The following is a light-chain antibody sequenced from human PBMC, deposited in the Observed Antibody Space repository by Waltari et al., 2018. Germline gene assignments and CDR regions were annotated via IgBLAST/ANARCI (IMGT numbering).Light chain of an antibody. CDR2: EDD. Sequence: SYELTQPPSVSVSPGQTATITCSGDNLGEKYASWYRQKPGQSPVLVIYEDDKRPSGIPARFSGSSAGNTATLTISGTQAIDEADYYCQTWDRRVVFGGGTKLTVL. V-gene: IGLV3-1*01. CDR3: QTWDRRVV. CDR1: NLGEKY. J-gene: IGLJ3*02.